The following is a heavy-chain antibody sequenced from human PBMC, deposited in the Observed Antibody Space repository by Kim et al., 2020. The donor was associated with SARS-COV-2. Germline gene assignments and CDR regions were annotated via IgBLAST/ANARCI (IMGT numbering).Heavy chain of an antibody. D-gene: IGHD3-3*01. Sequence: DAVKGRCTISRDNAKNSLYLQMNSLRAEDTAVYYCARGTGYDFWSGYYSGWGQGTLVTVSS. V-gene: IGHV3-7*03. CDR3: ARGTGYDFWSGYYSG. J-gene: IGHJ4*02.